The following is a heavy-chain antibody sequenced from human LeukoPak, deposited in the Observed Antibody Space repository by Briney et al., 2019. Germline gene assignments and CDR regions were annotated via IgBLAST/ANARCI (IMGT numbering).Heavy chain of an antibody. Sequence: ASVKVSCKASGYTFTGYYMHWVRQAPGQGLEWMGRINPNSGGTNYAQKFQGRVTMTRDTSISTAYMELSRLRSDDTAVYYCASPGYSYGPHYFDYWGQGTLVTVSS. D-gene: IGHD5-18*01. CDR3: ASPGYSYGPHYFDY. CDR2: INPNSGGT. V-gene: IGHV1-2*06. CDR1: GYTFTGYY. J-gene: IGHJ4*02.